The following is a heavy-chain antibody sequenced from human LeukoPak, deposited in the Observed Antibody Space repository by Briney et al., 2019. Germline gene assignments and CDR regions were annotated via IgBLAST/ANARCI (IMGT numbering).Heavy chain of an antibody. CDR1: GGSIISGGHY. V-gene: IGHV4-30-2*01. D-gene: IGHD1-26*01. CDR2: IYHSGST. Sequence: PSRTLSLTCTVSGGSIISGGHYGSWIRQPPGEGLEGIGYIYHSGSTYYNPSLKRRVTISVDRSKTQFSLKLSSVTAADTAVYYCARGWVGATTCAFDIWGQGTMVTVSS. J-gene: IGHJ3*02. CDR3: ARGWVGATTCAFDI.